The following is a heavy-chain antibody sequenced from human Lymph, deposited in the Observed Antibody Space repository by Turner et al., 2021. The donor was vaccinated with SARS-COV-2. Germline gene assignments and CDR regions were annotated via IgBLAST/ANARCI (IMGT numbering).Heavy chain of an antibody. J-gene: IGHJ4*02. CDR2: IWYDASNK. D-gene: IGHD1-26*01. CDR1: GFTFSSYG. V-gene: IGHV3-33*01. Sequence: QVQLVESGGGVVQPGRSLRLSCAASGFTFSSYGITWVRQAPGKGLEWVAVIWYDASNKYYADSVKGRFTISRDNSKNTVYLQMNSLRAEDTAVYYCARDGAVGATTGLDYWGQGTLVTVSS. CDR3: ARDGAVGATTGLDY.